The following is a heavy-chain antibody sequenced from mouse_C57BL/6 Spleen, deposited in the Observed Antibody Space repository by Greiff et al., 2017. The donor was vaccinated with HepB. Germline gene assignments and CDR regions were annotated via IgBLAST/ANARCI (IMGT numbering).Heavy chain of an antibody. D-gene: IGHD1-2*01. Sequence: DVQLVESGGGLVKPGGSLKLSCAASGFTFSDYGMHWVRQAPEKGLEWVAYISSGSSTIYYADTVKGRFTISRDNAKNTLFLQMTSLRSEDTAMYYCAREGRHWYFDVWGTGTTVTVSS. CDR1: GFTFSDYG. CDR3: AREGRHWYFDV. V-gene: IGHV5-17*01. J-gene: IGHJ1*03. CDR2: ISSGSSTI.